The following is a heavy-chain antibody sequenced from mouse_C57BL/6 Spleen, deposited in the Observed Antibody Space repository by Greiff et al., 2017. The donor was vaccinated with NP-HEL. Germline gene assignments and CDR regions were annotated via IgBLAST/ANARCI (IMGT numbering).Heavy chain of an antibody. CDR1: GYSFTDYN. J-gene: IGHJ4*01. CDR3: ARYDDYDEERSSHYAMDY. V-gene: IGHV1-39*01. CDR2: INPNYGTT. D-gene: IGHD2-4*01. Sequence: EVQLQQSGPELVKPGASVKISCKASGYSFTDYNMNWVKQSNGKSLEWIGVINPNYGTTSYNQKFKGKATLTVDQSSSTAYMQLNSLTSEDSAVYYCARYDDYDEERSSHYAMDYWGQGTSVTVSS.